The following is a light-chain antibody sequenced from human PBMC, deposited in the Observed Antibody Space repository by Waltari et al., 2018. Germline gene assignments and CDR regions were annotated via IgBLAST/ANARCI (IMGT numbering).Light chain of an antibody. CDR1: NIGSKS. J-gene: IGLJ2*01. CDR2: DDS. V-gene: IGLV3-21*02. CDR3: QVWDSGSGHPHVV. Sequence: SYVLTQPPSVSVAPGQTASITCGGDNIGSKSVHWYQQKAGQAPVLVVHDDSDRPSGIPERLSGSNSGNTATLTISRVEAGDEADFYGQVWDSGSGHPHVVFGGGTRLTVL.